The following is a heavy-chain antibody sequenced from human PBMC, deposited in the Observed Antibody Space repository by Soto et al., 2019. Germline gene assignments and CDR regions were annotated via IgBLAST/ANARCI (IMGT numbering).Heavy chain of an antibody. CDR2: ISYDGSNK. V-gene: IGHV3-30*18. J-gene: IGHJ4*02. D-gene: IGHD1-26*01. CDR3: AKDPQLGATKMVDYFDY. Sequence: GGSLRLSCAASGFTFSSYGMHWVRQAPGKGLEWVAVISYDGSNKYYADSVKGRFTISRDNSKNTLYLQMNSLRAEDTAVYYCAKDPQLGATKMVDYFDYWGQGTLVTVSS. CDR1: GFTFSSYG.